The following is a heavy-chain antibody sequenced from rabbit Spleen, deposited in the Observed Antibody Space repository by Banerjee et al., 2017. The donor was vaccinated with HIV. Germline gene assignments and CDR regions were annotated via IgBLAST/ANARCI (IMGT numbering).Heavy chain of an antibody. D-gene: IGHD1-1*01. J-gene: IGHJ3*01. CDR1: GFSFSSYW. Sequence: QSLEASGGDLVKPGASLTLTCTASGFSFSSYWMCWVRQAPGKGLECIACIDSGSSGFTYYATWAIGRFTCSKPSSTTVTLQMTRLTAADTASYFCSRGGGYTRSDLWGPGTLVTVS. CDR2: IDSGSSGFT. CDR3: SRGGGYTRSDL. V-gene: IGHV1S40*01.